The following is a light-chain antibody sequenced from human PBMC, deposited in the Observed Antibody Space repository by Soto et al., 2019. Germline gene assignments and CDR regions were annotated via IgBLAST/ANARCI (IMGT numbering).Light chain of an antibody. J-gene: IGKJ1*01. CDR3: QQYKSYPWT. Sequence: DIQMTQSPSTQSASVGDRVIITCRASQSISNWLAWYQQKPGRAPRFLIHKASSLESGVPSRFSGTGSGTEFTLTISSLQPDDFATYYCQQYKSYPWTFGQGTKVDIK. CDR2: KAS. V-gene: IGKV1-5*03. CDR1: QSISNW.